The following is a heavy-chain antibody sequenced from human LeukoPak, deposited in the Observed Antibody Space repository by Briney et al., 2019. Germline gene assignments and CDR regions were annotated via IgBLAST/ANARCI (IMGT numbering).Heavy chain of an antibody. CDR2: INHSGST. J-gene: IGHJ6*02. CDR3: ARGEFDYYYGMDV. V-gene: IGHV4-34*01. Sequence: SETLSLTCAVYGGSFSGYYWSWIRQPPGKGLEWIGEINHSGSTNYNPSLKSRVTISVDTSKSQFSLKLSSVTAADTAVYYCARGEFDYYYGMDVWGQGTTVTVSS. D-gene: IGHD3-10*01. CDR1: GGSFSGYY.